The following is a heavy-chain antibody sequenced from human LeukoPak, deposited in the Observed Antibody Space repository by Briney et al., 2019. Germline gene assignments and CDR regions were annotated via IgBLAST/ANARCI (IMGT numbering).Heavy chain of an antibody. CDR2: INHSGIT. CDR3: ASDTVAGTG. V-gene: IGHV4-34*01. J-gene: IGHJ4*02. CDR1: GGPFSDYY. D-gene: IGHD6-19*01. Sequence: SETLSLTCAVFGGPFSDYYWSWIRQPPGKGLEWIGEINHSGITNYNPSLKSRVTISADTSKNQFSLKLSSVTAADTSVYYCASDTVAGTGWGQGTLVTVSS.